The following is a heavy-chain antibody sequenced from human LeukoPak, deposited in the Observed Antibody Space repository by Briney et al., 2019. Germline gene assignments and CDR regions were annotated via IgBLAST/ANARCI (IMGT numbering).Heavy chain of an antibody. Sequence: ASVKVSCKASGYTFTSYGISWVRQAPGQGPEWMGWISAYNGNTNYAQKLQDRVTMTTDTSTSTAYMELRSLRSDDTAVYYCAREIPAAGTVAFDYWGQGTLVTVSS. D-gene: IGHD6-13*01. V-gene: IGHV1-18*01. CDR1: GYTFTSYG. CDR3: AREIPAAGTVAFDY. J-gene: IGHJ4*02. CDR2: ISAYNGNT.